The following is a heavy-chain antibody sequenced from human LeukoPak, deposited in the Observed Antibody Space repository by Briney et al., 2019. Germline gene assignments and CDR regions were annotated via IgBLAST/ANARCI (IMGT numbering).Heavy chain of an antibody. J-gene: IGHJ4*02. Sequence: SETLSLTCAVYGGSFSGYYWSWIRQPPGKGLEWIGEINHSGSTNYNPSLKSRVTISVDTSKNQFSLKLSSVTAADTAVYYCARGVLYYRLNDCWGQGTLVTVSS. CDR3: ARGVLYYRLNDC. CDR1: GGSFSGYY. D-gene: IGHD3-16*01. CDR2: INHSGST. V-gene: IGHV4-34*01.